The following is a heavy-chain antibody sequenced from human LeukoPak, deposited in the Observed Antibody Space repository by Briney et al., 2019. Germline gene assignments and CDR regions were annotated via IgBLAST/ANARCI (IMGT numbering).Heavy chain of an antibody. CDR2: IWYDGSNK. CDR1: GFTFSSYG. J-gene: IGHJ3*02. D-gene: IGHD6-19*01. CDR3: ARGVREGWYDAFDI. Sequence: GGSLRLSCAASGFTFSSYGMHWVRQAPGKGLEWVAVIWYDGSNKYYADSVKGRFTISRDNSKNTLYLQMNSLRAEDTAVYYCARGVREGWYDAFDIWGQGTMVTVSS. V-gene: IGHV3-33*01.